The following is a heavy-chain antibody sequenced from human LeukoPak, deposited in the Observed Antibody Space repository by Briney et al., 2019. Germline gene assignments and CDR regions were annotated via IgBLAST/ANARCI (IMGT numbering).Heavy chain of an antibody. CDR1: GGSISSSSYY. J-gene: IGHJ4*02. CDR2: IYYSGST. D-gene: IGHD1-26*01. CDR3: ARLAGGSLDY. V-gene: IGHV4-39*01. Sequence: SETLSLTCTVSGGSISSSSYYWGWIRQPPGKGLEWIGSIYYSGSTYYNPSLKSRVTISVDTSKNQFSLKLSSVTAADMAVYYCARLAGGSLDYWGQGTLVTVSS.